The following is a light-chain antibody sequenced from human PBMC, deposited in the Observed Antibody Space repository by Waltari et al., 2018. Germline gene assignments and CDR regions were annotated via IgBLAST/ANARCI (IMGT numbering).Light chain of an antibody. CDR1: QRISNY. Sequence: DIQMTQSPPSLSASVGDRVTITCRASQRISNYLNWYQQKPGKAPNLLIYAASSLQSGVPSRFSGSGAGTDFTLTITSLQPEESGTDYCQQRYIDSQYTLGQGTKVEI. V-gene: IGKV1-39*01. CDR2: AAS. CDR3: QQRYIDSQYT. J-gene: IGKJ2*01.